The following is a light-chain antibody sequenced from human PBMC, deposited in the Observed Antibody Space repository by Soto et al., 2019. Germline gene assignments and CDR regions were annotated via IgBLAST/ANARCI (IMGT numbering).Light chain of an antibody. J-gene: IGLJ1*01. Sequence: SALTQPASVSGSPGQSITISCTGTSSDVGNYKYVSWYQQHPGKVPKLIIYEVSNRPSGVSDRFSGSKSGNTASLTISGLQAEDETDYYCLSYTSSGTYVFGTGTKVTVL. CDR1: SSDVGNYKY. V-gene: IGLV2-14*01. CDR2: EVS. CDR3: LSYTSSGTYV.